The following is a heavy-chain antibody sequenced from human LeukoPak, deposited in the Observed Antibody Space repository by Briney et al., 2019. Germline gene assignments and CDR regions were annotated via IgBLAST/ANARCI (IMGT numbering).Heavy chain of an antibody. CDR3: VLWGFDY. J-gene: IGHJ4*02. V-gene: IGHV3-21*01. D-gene: IGHD3-10*01. Sequence: PGGSLRLSCSASGFTFISYSMNWVPQAPGKGLEWVASISSSSSYIYYADSVKGRFTISRDNAKNSLYLQMNSLRAEDTAVYYCVLWGFDYWGQGTLVTVSS. CDR1: GFTFISYS. CDR2: ISSSSSYI.